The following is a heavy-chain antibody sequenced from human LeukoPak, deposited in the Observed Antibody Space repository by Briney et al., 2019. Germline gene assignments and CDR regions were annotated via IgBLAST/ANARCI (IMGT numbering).Heavy chain of an antibody. CDR1: GGPISSGGYY. J-gene: IGHJ2*01. Sequence: SETLSLTCTVPGGPISSGGYYWSWIRQHPGKGLEWIGYIYYSGSTNYNPSLKSRVTISVDTSKNQFPLKLRSVTAADTAVYYCARVGTGLGDFDLWGRGTLVTVSS. D-gene: IGHD7-27*01. CDR2: IYYSGST. CDR3: ARVGTGLGDFDL. V-gene: IGHV4-31*03.